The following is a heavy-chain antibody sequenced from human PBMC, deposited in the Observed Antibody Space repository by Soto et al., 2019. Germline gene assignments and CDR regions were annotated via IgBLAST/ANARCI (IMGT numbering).Heavy chain of an antibody. V-gene: IGHV4-59*01. CDR3: ARRTDTPNWLGP. CDR1: GRSIRSYY. J-gene: IGHJ5*02. CDR2: IHASGST. D-gene: IGHD1-1*01. Sequence: SETLTLPCTDSGRSIRSYYLTWLRQPPGKGLESIGYIHASGSTTYNTSLKGRVTMSLDTSKKQFSLNLASVTAADTAVYFCARRTDTPNWLGPWGQGTLVTVSS.